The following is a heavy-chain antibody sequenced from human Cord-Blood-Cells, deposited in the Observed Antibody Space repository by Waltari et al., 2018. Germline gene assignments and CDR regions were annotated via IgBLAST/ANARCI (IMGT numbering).Heavy chain of an antibody. CDR2: INHSGST. Sequence: QVQLQQWGAGLLTPSETLSLTCAVYGGSFSGYYWSWIRQPPGQGLEWIGEINHSGSTNYNPSLKSRVTISVDTSKNQFSLKLSSVTAADTAVYYCARGGSSSWGDYYYYGMDVWGQGTTVTVSS. CDR1: GGSFSGYY. D-gene: IGHD6-13*01. V-gene: IGHV4-34*01. J-gene: IGHJ6*02. CDR3: ARGGSSSWGDYYYYGMDV.